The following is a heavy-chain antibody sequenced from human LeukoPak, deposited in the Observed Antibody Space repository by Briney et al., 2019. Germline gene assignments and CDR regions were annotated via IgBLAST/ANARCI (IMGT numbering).Heavy chain of an antibody. Sequence: AASVKVPCKASGGTFSNYAINWVRQAPGQGLEWMGGIIPIFGTANYAQKFQGRVTITADKSTSTVYMELNSLKSEDTAVYYCARGWDYDSGGRPTAYVYWGQGTRVTVSS. CDR3: ARGWDYDSGGRPTAYVY. CDR2: IIPIFGTA. CDR1: GGTFSNYA. D-gene: IGHD3-22*01. J-gene: IGHJ4*02. V-gene: IGHV1-69*06.